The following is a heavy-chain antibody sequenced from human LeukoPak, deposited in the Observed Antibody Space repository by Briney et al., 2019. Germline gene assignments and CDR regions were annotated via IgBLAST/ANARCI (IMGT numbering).Heavy chain of an antibody. J-gene: IGHJ4*02. CDR3: ARSIAVAGTDS. CDR1: GFTFSSYW. D-gene: IGHD6-19*01. Sequence: AGGSLRLSCAASGFTFSSYWMHWVRQAPGKGLVWLSRINSDGYSISYADSVKGRFTISRDNAKNTLYLQMNTLGAEDTAMYYCARSIAVAGTDSWGQGTLVTVSS. V-gene: IGHV3-74*01. CDR2: INSDGYSI.